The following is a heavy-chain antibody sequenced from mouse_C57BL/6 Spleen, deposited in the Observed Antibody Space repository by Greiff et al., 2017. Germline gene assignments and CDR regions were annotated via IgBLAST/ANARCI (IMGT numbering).Heavy chain of an antibody. Sequence: EVKLQQSGPELVQPGASVKISCKASGYTFTDYYMNWVKQSPGKSLEWIGDLNPNNGGTSYNPKFKGKATLTVDKSSRTAYMELRSLTSEDSAVDYWARYYGSSPYWDVDDWGKGTTVTVSA. D-gene: IGHD1-1*01. CDR2: LNPNNGGT. CDR3: ARYYGSSPYWDVDD. J-gene: IGHJ1*03. CDR1: GYTFTDYY. V-gene: IGHV1-26*01.